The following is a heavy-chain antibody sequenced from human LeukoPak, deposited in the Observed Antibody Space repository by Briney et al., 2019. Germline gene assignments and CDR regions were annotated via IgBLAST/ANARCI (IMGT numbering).Heavy chain of an antibody. CDR3: ARGRSDWNYGNWFDP. J-gene: IGHJ5*02. Sequence: GASVKVSCKASGYTFTSYGISWVRQAPGQGLEWVGWISGYNGYTNYAQNLQGRVTITTDTSTSTAYMELRGLRSNDTAVYFCARGRSDWNYGNWFDPWGQGTLVTVSS. D-gene: IGHD1-7*01. V-gene: IGHV1-18*01. CDR1: GYTFTSYG. CDR2: ISGYNGYT.